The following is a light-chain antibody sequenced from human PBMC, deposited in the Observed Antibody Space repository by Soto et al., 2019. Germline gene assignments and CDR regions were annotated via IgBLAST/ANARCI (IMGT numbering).Light chain of an antibody. Sequence: QSALTQPASVSGSHGKSITISCTGTSRYVGGYDYVSWYQQHTGKVPKLMIYEVFRRPSGISARFSGSKSGNRASLTISGRPAEDEADYYCCAYTTTSTFVFGGGTKLTVL. CDR1: SRYVGGYDY. V-gene: IGLV2-14*03. J-gene: IGLJ2*01. CDR2: EVF. CDR3: CAYTTTSTFV.